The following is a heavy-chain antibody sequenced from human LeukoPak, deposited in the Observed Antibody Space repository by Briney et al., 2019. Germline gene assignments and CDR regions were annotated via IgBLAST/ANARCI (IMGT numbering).Heavy chain of an antibody. CDR1: GYSFTSYW. Sequence: GESLKISCKGSGYSFTSYWIGWVRQMPGKGLEWMGIIYPGDSDTRYSPSFQGQVTISADKSISTAYLQWSSLKASDTAMYYCARHVVSVRSPVFGYYYYYMDVWGKGTTVTASS. D-gene: IGHD3-16*01. CDR3: ARHVVSVRSPVFGYYYYYMDV. J-gene: IGHJ6*03. V-gene: IGHV5-51*01. CDR2: IYPGDSDT.